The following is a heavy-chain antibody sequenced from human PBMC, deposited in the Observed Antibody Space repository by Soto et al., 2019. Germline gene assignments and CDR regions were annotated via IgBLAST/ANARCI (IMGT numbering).Heavy chain of an antibody. V-gene: IGHV4-30-4*01. J-gene: IGHJ4*02. D-gene: IGHD3-10*01. CDR2: IYYSGSP. CDR3: ARDAVRGRRRLHCDY. Sequence: QVQLQESGPGLVKPSQTLSLTCTVSGGSISSGDYYWSWIRQPPGKGLEWIGYIYYSGSPYYNPNLKSRVTISVDTSTNQFSLKLSSVTAADTAVYYCARDAVRGRRRLHCDYWGQGTLVTVSS. CDR1: GGSISSGDYY.